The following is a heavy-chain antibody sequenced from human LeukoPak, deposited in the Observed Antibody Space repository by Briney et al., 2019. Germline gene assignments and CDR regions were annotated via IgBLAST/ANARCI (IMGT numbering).Heavy chain of an antibody. J-gene: IGHJ5*02. CDR2: IDRDGRRT. V-gene: IGHV3-74*01. CDR1: GPAFNMYW. D-gene: IGHD1-14*01. CDR3: TRNPDGLNWFDP. Sequence: GGSLRLSYVATGPAFNMYWMHWVRQAPGKGLVWVSHIDRDGRRTSYAASVKGRFTISRDNAKNTLHLQMNSLRVEDTAIYFCTRNPDGLNWFDPWGQGTLVTVSS.